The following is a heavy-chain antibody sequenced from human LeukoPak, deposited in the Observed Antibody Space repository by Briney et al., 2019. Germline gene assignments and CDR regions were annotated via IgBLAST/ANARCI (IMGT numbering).Heavy chain of an antibody. CDR3: ARGLPVARWYYYYYMDV. CDR2: INDSGST. J-gene: IGHJ6*03. CDR1: GGSFSGYY. Sequence: PSETLSLTCAVYGGSFSGYYWSWIRQPPGKGLEWIGEINDSGSTNYNPSLKSRVTISVDTSKNQFSLKLSSVTAADTAVYYCARGLPVARWYYYYYMDVWGKGTTVTVSS. V-gene: IGHV4-34*01. D-gene: IGHD6-19*01.